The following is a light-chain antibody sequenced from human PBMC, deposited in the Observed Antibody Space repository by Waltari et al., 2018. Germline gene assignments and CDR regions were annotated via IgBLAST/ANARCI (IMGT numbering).Light chain of an antibody. CDR3: QLYYSNPQFFT. V-gene: IGKV4-1*01. CDR2: WAS. J-gene: IGKJ3*01. Sequence: DIVMTQSPDSLAVSLGERATISCKSSQSVFYNATNKNYLTWYQQKPGQPPKVLIYWASTRYSGVPDRFSGSGSGPDFTLTISGLQAEDVAVYYCQLYYSNPQFFTFGPGNKVDIK. CDR1: QSVFYNATNKNY.